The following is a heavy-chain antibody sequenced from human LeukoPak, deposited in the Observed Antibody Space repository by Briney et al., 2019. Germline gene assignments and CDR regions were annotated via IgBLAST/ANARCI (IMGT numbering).Heavy chain of an antibody. V-gene: IGHV4-59*08. CDR3: ARLPEGENATSLGWIGP. Sequence: SETLSLTCSVSGVSISRSYWIWIRQTPGKGLEWIGYISYTGVSSFNPSLKSRVTISVDTSKNQFSLNVSSVTAADTAVYYCARLPEGENATSLGWIGPWGQGTRVTVSS. D-gene: IGHD5-24*01. J-gene: IGHJ5*02. CDR1: GVSISRSY. CDR2: ISYTGVS.